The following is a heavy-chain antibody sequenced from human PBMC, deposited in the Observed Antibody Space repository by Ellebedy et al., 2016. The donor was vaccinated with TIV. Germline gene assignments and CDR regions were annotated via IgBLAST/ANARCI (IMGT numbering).Heavy chain of an antibody. CDR1: DNSFTRFG. CDR3: AKGSYNAMDV. V-gene: IGHV1-3*01. D-gene: IGHD3-10*01. CDR2: INVGNGNT. Sequence: AASVKVSCKAYDNSFTRFGFTWVRQAPGQGLEWMGWINVGNGNTQNSQKFQGRVTIARATSASTVYMEVSSVRSEDTAVYYCAKGSYNAMDVWGQGTTVTVSS. J-gene: IGHJ6*02.